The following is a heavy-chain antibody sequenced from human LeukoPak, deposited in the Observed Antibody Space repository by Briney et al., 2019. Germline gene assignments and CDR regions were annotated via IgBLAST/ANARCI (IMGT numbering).Heavy chain of an antibody. CDR2: ISSSSSYI. Sequence: GGSLRLSCAAFGFTFSSYSMNWVRQAPGKGLEWVSSISSSSSYIYYADSVKGRFTISRDNAKNSLYLQMNSLRAEDTAVYYCARAGGYYYDSSGWLLDAFDIWGQGTMVTVSS. CDR3: ARAGGYYYDSSGWLLDAFDI. J-gene: IGHJ3*02. CDR1: GFTFSSYS. V-gene: IGHV3-21*01. D-gene: IGHD3-22*01.